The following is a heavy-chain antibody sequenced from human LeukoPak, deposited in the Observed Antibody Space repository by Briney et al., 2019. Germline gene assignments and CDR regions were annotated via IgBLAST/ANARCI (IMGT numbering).Heavy chain of an antibody. CDR2: ISAYNGNT. Sequence: ASVKVSCKASGYTSTSYGISWVRQAPGQGLEWMGWISAYNGNTNYAQKLQGRVTMTTDTSTSTAYMELRSLRSDDTAVYYCARFVVVATFNWFDPWGQGTLVTVSS. V-gene: IGHV1-18*01. J-gene: IGHJ5*02. CDR3: ARFVVVATFNWFDP. CDR1: GYTSTSYG. D-gene: IGHD2-15*01.